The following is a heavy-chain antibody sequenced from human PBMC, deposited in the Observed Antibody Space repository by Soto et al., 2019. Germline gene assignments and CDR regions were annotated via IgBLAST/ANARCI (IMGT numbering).Heavy chain of an antibody. CDR3: ARDPKPKLERVHYYHGMDV. J-gene: IGHJ6*02. CDR1: GYTFPGYY. Sequence: ASVKVSCKASGYTFPGYYMHWVRQAPGQGLEWMGWINPNSGGTNYAQKFQGWVTMTRDTSISTAYMELSRLRSDDTAVDYCARDPKPKLERVHYYHGMDVWGQGTTVTV. V-gene: IGHV1-2*04. D-gene: IGHD1-1*01. CDR2: INPNSGGT.